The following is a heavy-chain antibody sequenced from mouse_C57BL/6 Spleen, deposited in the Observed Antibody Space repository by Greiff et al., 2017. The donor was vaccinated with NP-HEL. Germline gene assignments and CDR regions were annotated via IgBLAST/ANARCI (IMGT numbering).Heavy chain of an antibody. V-gene: IGHV1-55*01. CDR3: ARGGLYYAMDY. Sequence: QVQLQQPGAELVKPGASVKLSCKASGYTFTSYWITWVKQRPGQGLEWIGDIYPGSGSTNYNEKFKSKATLTVDTSSSTAYMQLSSLTSEDSAVYYCARGGLYYAMDYWGQGTSGTVSS. CDR1: GYTFTSYW. CDR2: IYPGSGST. J-gene: IGHJ4*01.